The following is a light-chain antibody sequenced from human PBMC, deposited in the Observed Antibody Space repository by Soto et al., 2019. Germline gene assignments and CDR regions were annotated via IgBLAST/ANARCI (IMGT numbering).Light chain of an antibody. V-gene: IGKV3-20*01. Sequence: DIVLTQSPGTLSLSPGERATLSCRASRSVSSNYLAWYQKQPGQAPRLLIYASSTSATGVPGWCSSSGSGTDFTLTISRLEPEDFAVYHCQQYGRLSWTFGRGTKVEIK. CDR2: ASS. CDR1: RSVSSNY. CDR3: QQYGRLSWT. J-gene: IGKJ1*01.